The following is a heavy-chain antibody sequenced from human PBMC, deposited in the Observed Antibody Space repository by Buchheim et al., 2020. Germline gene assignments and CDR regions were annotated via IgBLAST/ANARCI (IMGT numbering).Heavy chain of an antibody. CDR3: AKCNSSGADGMDV. Sequence: EVQLVESGGGLVQPGGSLRLSCAASGFTFSSYSMNWVRQAPGKGLEWVSYISSSSNTIYYADSVKGRFTISRDNAKNSLYLQMNSLRAEDTAVYYCAKCNSSGADGMDVWGQGTT. V-gene: IGHV3-48*01. CDR1: GFTFSSYS. CDR2: ISSSSNTI. D-gene: IGHD3-22*01. J-gene: IGHJ6*02.